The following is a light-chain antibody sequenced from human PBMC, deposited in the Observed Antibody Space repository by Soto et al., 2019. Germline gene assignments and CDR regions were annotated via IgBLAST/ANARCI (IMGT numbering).Light chain of an antibody. J-gene: IGKJ4*01. V-gene: IGKV1-27*01. CDR1: QSISNY. Sequence: DIPMTQSPSSLSASVGDRATITCRASQSISNYLAWYQQKPGKVPRLLIYSASTLESRVPSRFSGSGSGTDFTLTISSLQPGDVSTYYYQKYDSAPVTFGGGTKVEIK. CDR3: QKYDSAPVT. CDR2: SAS.